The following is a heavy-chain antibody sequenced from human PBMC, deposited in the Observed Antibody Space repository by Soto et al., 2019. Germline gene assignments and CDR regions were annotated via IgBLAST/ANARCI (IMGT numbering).Heavy chain of an antibody. Sequence: PGGALRLSGAASVFTFSSYAMSWVRQAPGKGLEWVSAISGIGGSTYYADSVKGRFTISRDNSKNTLYLQMNSLRAEDTAVYYCTREQWLAPPFDYWGQGTLVNVSS. J-gene: IGHJ4*02. CDR2: ISGIGGST. D-gene: IGHD6-19*01. CDR1: VFTFSSYA. V-gene: IGHV3-23*01. CDR3: TREQWLAPPFDY.